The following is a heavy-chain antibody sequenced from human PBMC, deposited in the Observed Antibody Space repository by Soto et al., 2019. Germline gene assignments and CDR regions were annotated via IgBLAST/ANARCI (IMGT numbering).Heavy chain of an antibody. CDR1: GFIFRSYV. Sequence: QVQVVESGGGVVQPGRSLRLSCAASGFIFRSYVMHWVRQAPGKGLEWVAVISSDGSNKYYADSVKGRFTISRDNSKNTLYLQMNSLRAEDTAVYYCARDGAAAPYYYYYGMDVWGQGTTVTVSS. CDR3: ARDGAAAPYYYYYGMDV. D-gene: IGHD6-13*01. V-gene: IGHV3-30-3*01. J-gene: IGHJ6*02. CDR2: ISSDGSNK.